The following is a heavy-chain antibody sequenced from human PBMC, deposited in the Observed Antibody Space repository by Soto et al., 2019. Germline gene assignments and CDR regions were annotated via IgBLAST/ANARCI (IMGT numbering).Heavy chain of an antibody. D-gene: IGHD6-25*01. V-gene: IGHV1-69*01. CDR2: ITPMSGTT. CDR3: ARNGSVMTSVFGF. J-gene: IGHJ1*01. CDR1: GGSFYTYG. Sequence: QVHLVQSGAEVKRPGSSVRGSCRASGGSFYTYGFTWVRQAPGQGLERMGGITPMSGTTKYPQEFHGRVTFSADESASTAYMEMRNPRSAGTAVYYCARNGSVMTSVFGFWGQGTLITVS.